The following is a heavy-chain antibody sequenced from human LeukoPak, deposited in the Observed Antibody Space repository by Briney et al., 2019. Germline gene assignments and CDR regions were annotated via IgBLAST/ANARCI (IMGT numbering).Heavy chain of an antibody. J-gene: IGHJ4*02. CDR1: GGSISSYY. V-gene: IGHV4-59*04. CDR2: IYHSGST. Sequence: SETLSLTCTVSGGSISSYYWSWIRQPPGKGLEWIGSIYHSGSTYYNPSLKSRVTISIDTSKNQFSLKLSSVTAADTAVYYCAGLPGGYFDYWGQGTLVTVSS. D-gene: IGHD2-8*02. CDR3: AGLPGGYFDY.